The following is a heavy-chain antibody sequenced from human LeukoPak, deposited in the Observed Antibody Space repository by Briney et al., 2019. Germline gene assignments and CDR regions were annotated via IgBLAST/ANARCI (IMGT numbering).Heavy chain of an antibody. D-gene: IGHD1-1*01. CDR3: ARDWDGNLFYFDF. J-gene: IGHJ4*02. CDR1: GYTFTSHY. CDR2: VNPSGGST. Sequence: GASVTVSCRASGYTFTSHYIHWMRQAPGQGLEWMGTVNPSGGSTSYAQKFQDRVTMARDTSTSTVYMELSSLRSEDTALYYCARDWDGNLFYFDFWGQGTLVTVSS. V-gene: IGHV1-46*01.